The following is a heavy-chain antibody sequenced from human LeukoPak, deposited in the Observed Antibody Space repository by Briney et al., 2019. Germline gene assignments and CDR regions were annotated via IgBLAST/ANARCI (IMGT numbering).Heavy chain of an antibody. J-gene: IGHJ4*01. CDR2: IYPGESDT. CDR3: ATLDRGYNGSDFAY. Sequence: GGSLKISWRGSGYSFTSYWIGWVRQMPGKGVEWMGIIYPGESDTRYSPSFQGQVTISPDQSPSPPYPQWSSLHAPDTAMHYCATLDRGYNGSDFAYWGTGTLVTASS. D-gene: IGHD3-10*01. V-gene: IGHV5-51*01. CDR1: GYSFTSYW.